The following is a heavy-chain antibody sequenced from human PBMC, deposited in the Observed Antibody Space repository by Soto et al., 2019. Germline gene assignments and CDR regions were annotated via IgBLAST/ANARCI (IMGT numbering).Heavy chain of an antibody. CDR3: ARGAGGDYTLDY. Sequence: SETLSLTCAVYGGSFSGYYWSWIRQPPGKGLEWIGEINHSGSTNYNPSLKSRVTISVDTSKNQFSLKLSSVTAADTAVYYCARGAGGDYTLDYWGQGTLVTVSS. CDR2: INHSGST. J-gene: IGHJ4*02. CDR1: GGSFSGYY. D-gene: IGHD4-17*01. V-gene: IGHV4-34*01.